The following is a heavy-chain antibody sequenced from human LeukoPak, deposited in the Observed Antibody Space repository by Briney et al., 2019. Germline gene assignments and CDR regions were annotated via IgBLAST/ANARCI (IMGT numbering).Heavy chain of an antibody. CDR2: INAGNGNT. V-gene: IGHV1-3*01. CDR1: GYTFTSYA. CDR3: ARRFDY. J-gene: IGHJ4*02. Sequence: ASVKVSCKASGYTFTSYAMHWVRQAPGQRLEWMGWINAGNGNTKYSHKFQGRVTITRDTSATTAYMELSSLRSADTAVYYCARRFDYWGQGTLVTVSS.